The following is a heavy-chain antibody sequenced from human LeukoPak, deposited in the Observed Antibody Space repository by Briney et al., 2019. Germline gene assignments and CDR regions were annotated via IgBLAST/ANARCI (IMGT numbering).Heavy chain of an antibody. CDR3: ARYYYDSSGYYPGAFDI. J-gene: IGHJ3*02. Sequence: KPSETLSLTCTVSGGSISSSSYYWGWIRQPPGKGLEWIGSIYYSGSTYYNPSLKSRVTISVDTSKNQFSLKLSSVTAADTAVYYCARYYYDSSGYYPGAFDIWGQGTMVTVSS. V-gene: IGHV4-39*01. CDR1: GGSISSSSYY. CDR2: IYYSGST. D-gene: IGHD3-22*01.